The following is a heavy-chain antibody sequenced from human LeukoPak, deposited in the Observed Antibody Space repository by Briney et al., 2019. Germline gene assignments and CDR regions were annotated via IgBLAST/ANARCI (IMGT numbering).Heavy chain of an antibody. D-gene: IGHD2-15*01. CDR3: AARFCSGGSCYFDY. Sequence: SETLFLTCTVSGGSISSSSYYWGWIRQPPGKGLEWIGYIYYSGSTNYNPSLKSRVTISVDTSKNQFSLKLSSVTAADTAVYYCAARFCSGGSCYFDYWGQGTLVTVSS. J-gene: IGHJ4*02. CDR2: IYYSGST. CDR1: GGSISSSSYY. V-gene: IGHV4-61*05.